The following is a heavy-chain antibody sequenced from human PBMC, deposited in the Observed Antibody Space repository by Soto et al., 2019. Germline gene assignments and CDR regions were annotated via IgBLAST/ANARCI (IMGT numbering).Heavy chain of an antibody. Sequence: SETLSLTCTVSGGSISSYYWSWIRQPPGKGLEWIGYIYYSGSTDYNPSLKSRVSMSLDTPKNQFSLKVSSVTAADTAVYYCARIHCSSTTCYHVVYFDYWGQGTLVTVSS. J-gene: IGHJ4*02. CDR1: GGSISSYY. CDR3: ARIHCSSTTCYHVVYFDY. V-gene: IGHV4-59*01. D-gene: IGHD2-2*01. CDR2: IYYSGST.